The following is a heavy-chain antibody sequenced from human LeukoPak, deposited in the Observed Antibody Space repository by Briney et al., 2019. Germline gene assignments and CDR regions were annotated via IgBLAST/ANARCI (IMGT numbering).Heavy chain of an antibody. CDR2: INPNSGGT. D-gene: IGHD2-2*01. CDR1: GYTFTGYY. J-gene: IGHJ6*03. Sequence: ASVKVSCKASGYTFTGYYMHWVRQAPGQGLEWMGWINPNSGGTNYAQKFQGRVTMTRDTSISTAYMELSRLRSDDTAVYYCARGSVVPQGYYYYYYYMDVWGKGTTVTISS. CDR3: ARGSVVPQGYYYYYYYMDV. V-gene: IGHV1-2*02.